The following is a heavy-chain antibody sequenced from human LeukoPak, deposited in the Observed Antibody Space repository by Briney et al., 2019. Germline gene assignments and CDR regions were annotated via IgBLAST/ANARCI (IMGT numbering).Heavy chain of an antibody. D-gene: IGHD4-17*01. CDR3: ARNDYGTNYFDY. Sequence: GWSLTHSCSASGFRFSDYAVHWTRQAPGKGLEWVAIISKDGYNTDYADSVKGRFTISRDNSKNTLYLQMNSLRVEDTALYYCARNDYGTNYFDYWGQ. CDR2: ISKDGYNT. V-gene: IGHV3-30-3*01. CDR1: GFRFSDYA. J-gene: IGHJ4*02.